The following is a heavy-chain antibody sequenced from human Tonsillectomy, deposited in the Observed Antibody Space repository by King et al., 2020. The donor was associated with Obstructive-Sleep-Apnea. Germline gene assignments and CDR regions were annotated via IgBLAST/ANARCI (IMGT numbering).Heavy chain of an antibody. Sequence: VQLVESGGGVVQPGRSLRLSCAASGFTFSGYGMHWVRQAPGKGLEWVALISSGGTNKYYADSVKGRFTISRDNSKNTLYLQMNSLGAEDTALYYCANLLATGHWGQGTLVTVSS. CDR1: GFTFSGYG. J-gene: IGHJ4*02. CDR2: ISSGGTNK. V-gene: IGHV3-30*18. D-gene: IGHD5-24*01. CDR3: ANLLATGH.